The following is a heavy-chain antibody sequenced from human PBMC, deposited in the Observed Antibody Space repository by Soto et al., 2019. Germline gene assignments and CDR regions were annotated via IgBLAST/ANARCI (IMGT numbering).Heavy chain of an antibody. CDR3: ARRGSGSYYAY. CDR2: ISGSGGST. Sequence: EVQLLESGGGLVQPGGSLRLSCAASGFTFSSYAMRWVRQAPVKGLEWVSAISGSGGSTYYADSVKGRFTISRDNSKNTLYLQMNSLIADDTAVYYCARRGSGSYYAYWGQGTLVTVSS. D-gene: IGHD1-26*01. V-gene: IGHV3-23*01. CDR1: GFTFSSYA. J-gene: IGHJ4*02.